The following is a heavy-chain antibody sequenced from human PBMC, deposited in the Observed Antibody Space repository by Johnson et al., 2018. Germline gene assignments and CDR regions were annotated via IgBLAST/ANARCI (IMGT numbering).Heavy chain of an antibody. CDR3: ARDSKDNGGYEGGDYCYYYMDV. Sequence: VQLVQSGGGLVQPGGSLRLSCAASGFTFNSYSMNWVRQAPGKGLEWVSYISSTSTTIYYADSGKGRFTISRDNAKNSLFLQMNSLRAEDTAVYFCARDSKDNGGYEGGDYCYYYMDVWGKGTTVTVSS. V-gene: IGHV3-48*01. CDR2: ISSTSTTI. J-gene: IGHJ6*03. D-gene: IGHD5-12*01. CDR1: GFTFNSYS.